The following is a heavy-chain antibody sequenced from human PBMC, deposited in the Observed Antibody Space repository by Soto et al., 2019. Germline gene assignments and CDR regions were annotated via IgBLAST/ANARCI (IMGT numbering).Heavy chain of an antibody. CDR3: ARAPQYYDFWSGYYTDWFGYYHYYMDV. V-gene: IGHV4-31*03. J-gene: IGHJ6*03. Sequence: SETLSLTCTVSGGSISSGGYYRSWIRQHPGKGLEWIGYIYYSGSTYYNPSLKSRVTISVDTSKNQFSLKLSSVTAADTAVYYCARAPQYYDFWSGYYTDWFGYYHYYMDVWGKGTTVIVSS. D-gene: IGHD3-3*01. CDR2: IYYSGST. CDR1: GGSISSGGYY.